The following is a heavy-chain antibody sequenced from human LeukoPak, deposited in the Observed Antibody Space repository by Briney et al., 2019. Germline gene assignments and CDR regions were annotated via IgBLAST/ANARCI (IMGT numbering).Heavy chain of an antibody. CDR1: GCSISSYY. J-gene: IGHJ4*02. D-gene: IGHD5-18*01. Sequence: SETLPLTCTVSGCSISSYYWSWIQQPPGKGLEWIAYIYYSGSTNYNPSLKSRVTISVDTSRNQFSLKLRSVTAADTALYYCARLHTAMLYFDYWGQGTLVTVSP. CDR2: IYYSGST. V-gene: IGHV4-59*08. CDR3: ARLHTAMLYFDY.